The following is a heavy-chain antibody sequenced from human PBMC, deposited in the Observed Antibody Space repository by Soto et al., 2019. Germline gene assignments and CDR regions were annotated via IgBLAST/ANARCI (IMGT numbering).Heavy chain of an antibody. J-gene: IGHJ6*03. CDR2: IIPYNGIT. CDR3: ARSKIDYMDV. D-gene: IGHD2-21*01. CDR1: GGTFISYT. V-gene: IGHV1-18*01. Sequence: ASVKVSCKASGGTFISYTISWVRQAPGQGLEWMGWIIPYNGITNYAQKFQGRVTMTTDTSTSTAYMELRSLRSDDTAVYYCARSKIDYMDVWGKGTTVTVSS.